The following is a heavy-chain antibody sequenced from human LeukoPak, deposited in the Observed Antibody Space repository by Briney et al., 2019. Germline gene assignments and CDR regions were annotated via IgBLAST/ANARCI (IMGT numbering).Heavy chain of an antibody. Sequence: GGSLRLNCTASGFIFSDYYMSWLRQAPGKGLEWISYSSSSGSNIYYADSVKGRFTISRDSAKNSLHLQVNSLRAEDTAVYYCARSRGGTSGRYYYYYMDVWGKGTTVTVSS. D-gene: IGHD3-10*01. V-gene: IGHV3-11*04. J-gene: IGHJ6*03. CDR1: GFIFSDYY. CDR2: SSSSGSNI. CDR3: ARSRGGTSGRYYYYYMDV.